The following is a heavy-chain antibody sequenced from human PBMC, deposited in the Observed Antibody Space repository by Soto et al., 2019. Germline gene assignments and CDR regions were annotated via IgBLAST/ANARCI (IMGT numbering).Heavy chain of an antibody. CDR2: IYYSGST. D-gene: IGHD5-12*01. CDR3: ARAIVVTIGGMDV. Sequence: SETLSLTCTVSGGSISSADYYWSWVRQPPWKGLEWIGYIYYSGSTFFNPSLKSRVTISKDTSRNQFSLRLNSVTAADTAVYYCARAIVVTIGGMDVWGQGXTVTVSS. CDR1: GGSISSADYY. V-gene: IGHV4-30-4*01. J-gene: IGHJ6*02.